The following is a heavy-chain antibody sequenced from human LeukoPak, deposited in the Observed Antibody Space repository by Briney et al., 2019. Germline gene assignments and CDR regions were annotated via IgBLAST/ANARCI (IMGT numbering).Heavy chain of an antibody. Sequence: GASVKVSCKASGYTFTSYGISWVRQAPGQGLEWMGGIIPIFGTANYAQKFQGRVTITADESTSTAYMELSSLRSEDTAVYYCARDFQEVVTSIGLYGLDYWGQGTLVTVSS. CDR2: IIPIFGTA. J-gene: IGHJ4*02. V-gene: IGHV1-69*13. CDR1: GYTFTSYG. CDR3: ARDFQEVVTSIGLYGLDY. D-gene: IGHD2-21*02.